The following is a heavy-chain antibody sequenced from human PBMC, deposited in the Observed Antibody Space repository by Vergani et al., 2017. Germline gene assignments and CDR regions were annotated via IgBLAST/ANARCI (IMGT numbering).Heavy chain of an antibody. CDR3: ARDLHDFFDY. D-gene: IGHD3-3*01. J-gene: IGHJ4*02. CDR2: ISSSSSYI. V-gene: IGHV3-21*01. CDR1: GFTFSSYS. Sequence: EVQLVESGGGLVKPGGSLRLSCAASGFTFSSYSMNWVRQAPGKGLEWVSSISSSSSYIYYADSVKGRFTISRDNAKTSLYLQMNSLRAEDTAVYYCARDLHDFFDYWGQGTLVTVSS.